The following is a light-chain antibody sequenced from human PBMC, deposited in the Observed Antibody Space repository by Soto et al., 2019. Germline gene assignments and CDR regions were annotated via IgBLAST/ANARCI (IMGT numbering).Light chain of an antibody. CDR1: QSISSG. CDR2: QAS. CDR3: QQYNSYPWT. V-gene: IGKV1-5*03. J-gene: IGKJ1*01. Sequence: IQMTHSPSTLSASVGNRVPITGRASQSISSGLAWYQQKPGKAPNLLIYQASSLQSGVPSRFSGSGFGTEFTLTISSLQPDDFATYYCQQYNSYPWTFGQGTKVEIK.